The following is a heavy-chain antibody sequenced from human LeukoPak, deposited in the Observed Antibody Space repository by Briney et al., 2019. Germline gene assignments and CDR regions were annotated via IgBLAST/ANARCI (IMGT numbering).Heavy chain of an antibody. D-gene: IGHD3-10*01. Sequence: ASVKVSCKVSGYTLTELSMHWVRQAPGQGLEWMGWINPNSGGTNYAQKFQGWVTMTRDTSISTAYMELSRLRSDDTAVYYCARDSSYGSGKTYYYYGMDVWGQGTTVTVSS. V-gene: IGHV1-2*04. J-gene: IGHJ6*02. CDR3: ARDSSYGSGKTYYYYGMDV. CDR2: INPNSGGT. CDR1: GYTLTELS.